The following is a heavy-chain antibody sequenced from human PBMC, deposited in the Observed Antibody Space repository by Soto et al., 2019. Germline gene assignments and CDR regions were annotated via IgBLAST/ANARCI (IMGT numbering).Heavy chain of an antibody. CDR1: GYTFTSYG. CDR3: ARVAGGPYYDSIWVSYRSDYFDY. Sequence: QVQLVQSGAEVKKPGASVKVSCKASGYTFTSYGISWVRQAPGQGPEWMGWISAYNGNTNYAQQLQGRVTRTADTSTSTADMARRSLRCDDAAVYYCARVAGGPYYDSIWVSYRSDYFDYWGQGTLVTVSS. J-gene: IGHJ4*02. D-gene: IGHD3-16*02. CDR2: ISAYNGNT. V-gene: IGHV1-18*01.